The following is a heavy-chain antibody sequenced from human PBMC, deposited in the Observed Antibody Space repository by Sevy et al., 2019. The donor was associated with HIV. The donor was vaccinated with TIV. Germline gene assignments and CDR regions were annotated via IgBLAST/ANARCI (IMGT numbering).Heavy chain of an antibody. J-gene: IGHJ3*02. CDR2: IYPGDSDT. CDR3: ARHWPGEDIVVEVAALAFDM. V-gene: IGHV5-51*01. D-gene: IGHD2-15*01. CDR1: GYSFTSYW. Sequence: GESLKISCKGSGYSFTSYWIGWVRQMPGKGLEWMGIIYPGDSDTRYSPSFQGQVTISADKSISTAYLQWSSLKASDTAIYYCARHWPGEDIVVEVAALAFDMWGQRTMVTVSS.